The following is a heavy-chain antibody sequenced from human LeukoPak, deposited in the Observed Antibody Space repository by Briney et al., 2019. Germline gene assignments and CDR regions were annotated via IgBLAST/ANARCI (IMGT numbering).Heavy chain of an antibody. J-gene: IGHJ4*02. CDR3: ASSSGWQQLAVDY. CDR1: GDSINTHY. CDR2: VYPTGST. D-gene: IGHD6-13*01. Sequence: SETLSLTCNVSGDSINTHYWSWIRQPAGKGLEWIGRVYPTGSTNYNPSLKSRVTMSVDASNNQLSLRLTSVTAADTAVYYCASSSGWQQLAVDYWGQGTLVTVSS. V-gene: IGHV4-4*07.